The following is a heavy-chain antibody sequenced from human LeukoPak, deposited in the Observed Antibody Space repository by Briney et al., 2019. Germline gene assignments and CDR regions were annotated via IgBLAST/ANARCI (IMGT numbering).Heavy chain of an antibody. D-gene: IGHD3-3*01. CDR1: GYTFTSYA. J-gene: IGHJ4*02. CDR2: INTNTGNP. Sequence: ASVKVSCKASGYTFTSYAMNWVRQAPGQGLEWMGWINTNTGNPTYAQGFTGRFVFSLDTSVSTAYLQISSLKAEDTAVYYCAREYYDFWSGYYTSYFDYWGQGTLVTVSS. V-gene: IGHV7-4-1*02. CDR3: AREYYDFWSGYYTSYFDY.